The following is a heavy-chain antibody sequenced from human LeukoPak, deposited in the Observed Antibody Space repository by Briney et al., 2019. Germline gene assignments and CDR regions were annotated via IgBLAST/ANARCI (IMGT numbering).Heavy chain of an antibody. J-gene: IGHJ6*03. V-gene: IGHV4-59*01. D-gene: IGHD3-3*01. CDR2: VYFTGTT. CDR3: ARTSASYYYYMDV. CDR1: GGSISSYF. Sequence: TSETLSLTCSVSGGSISSYFWSWIRQPPGKGLEWIGYVYFTGTTNYNPSLKSRVTIPIDKSRKQLSLKLNSVTTADTAVYYCARTSASYYYYMDVWGNGTTVTISS.